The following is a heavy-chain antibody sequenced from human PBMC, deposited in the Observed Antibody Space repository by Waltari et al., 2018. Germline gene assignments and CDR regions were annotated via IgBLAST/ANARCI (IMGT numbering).Heavy chain of an antibody. CDR2: IYHSGGT. D-gene: IGHD5-12*01. CDR1: GYSISSGYY. V-gene: IGHV4-38-2*01. CDR3: ARLSVAGWFDP. J-gene: IGHJ5*02. Sequence: QVQLQESGPGLVKPSETLSLTCAVSGYSISSGYYWGWIRQPPGKGLEWIGSIYHSGGTYYNPSLKSRVTISVDTSKNQFSLKLSSVTAADTAVYYCARLSVAGWFDPWGQGTLVTVSS.